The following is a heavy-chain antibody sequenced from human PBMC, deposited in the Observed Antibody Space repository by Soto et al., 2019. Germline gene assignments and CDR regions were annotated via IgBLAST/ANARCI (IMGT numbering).Heavy chain of an antibody. D-gene: IGHD3-10*01. CDR2: IYYSGST. CDR3: ARGRRRFTSIDV. Sequence: QVQLQESGPGLVKPSQTLSLTCTVSGGSISSGGYYWSWISQHPGKGLEWIGYIYYSGSTYYNPSLKSRVTITVDTYKTQFSLKLSSVAAADTAVYYCARGRRRFTSIDVWGQGTMVTVSS. V-gene: IGHV4-31*03. CDR1: GGSISSGGYY. J-gene: IGHJ6*02.